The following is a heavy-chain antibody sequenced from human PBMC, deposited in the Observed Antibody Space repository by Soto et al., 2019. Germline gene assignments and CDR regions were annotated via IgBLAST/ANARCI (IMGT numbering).Heavy chain of an antibody. J-gene: IGHJ4*02. V-gene: IGHV3-33*08. CDR2: IWYDGSNK. Sequence: PGGPLRLSCAASGFTVSSHGVRGISQAPSKGLEWVAVIWYDGSNKYYAASVKGRFTISRDNSKNPLYLQMNSLRAEDTAVYYCAREGVTIFGVVPCLGYWGQGPLVTVSS. CDR3: AREGVTIFGVVPCLGY. CDR1: GFTVSSHG. D-gene: IGHD3-3*01.